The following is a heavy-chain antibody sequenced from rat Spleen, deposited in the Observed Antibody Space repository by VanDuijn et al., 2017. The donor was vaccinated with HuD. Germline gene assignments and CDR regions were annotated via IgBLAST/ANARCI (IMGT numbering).Heavy chain of an antibody. CDR1: GFTFSNYG. D-gene: IGHD1-4*01. J-gene: IGHJ2*01. Sequence: EVQLVESGGGLVQPGRSMKLSCAASGFTFSNYGLAWVRQAPTKGLEWVASIGYDGSSTYYRDSVKGRFTISRDNAKNTQYLQMDSLRSEDTATYYCARLRGGSLDWWGQGVMVTVSS. CDR3: ARLRGGSLDW. CDR2: IGYDGSST. V-gene: IGHV5S13*01.